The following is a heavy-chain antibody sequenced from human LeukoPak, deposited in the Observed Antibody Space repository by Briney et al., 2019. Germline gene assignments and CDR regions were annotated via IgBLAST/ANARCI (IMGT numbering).Heavy chain of an antibody. V-gene: IGHV3-53*01. Sequence: GGSLRLSCAASGFTVSSNYMSWVRQAPGKGLEWVSVIYSGGSTYYADSVKGRFTISRDNAKNSLYLQMNSLRAEDTAVYYCARGQPLYRYYYYYYYMDAWGKGTTVTVSS. D-gene: IGHD2-2*02. J-gene: IGHJ6*03. CDR3: ARGQPLYRYYYYYYYMDA. CDR2: IYSGGST. CDR1: GFTVSSNY.